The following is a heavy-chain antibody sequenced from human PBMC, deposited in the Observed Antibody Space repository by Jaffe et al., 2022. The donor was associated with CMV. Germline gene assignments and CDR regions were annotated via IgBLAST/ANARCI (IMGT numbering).Heavy chain of an antibody. J-gene: IGHJ5*02. D-gene: IGHD6-6*01. Sequence: EVQLVESGGGLVQPGGSLKLSCAASGFTFSGSAMHWVRQASGKGLEWVGRIRSKANSYATAYAASVKGRFTISRDDSKNTAYLQMNSLKTEDTAVYYCTRLPNGQLVSWFDPWGQGTLVTVSS. CDR2: IRSKANSYAT. V-gene: IGHV3-73*02. CDR3: TRLPNGQLVSWFDP. CDR1: GFTFSGSA.